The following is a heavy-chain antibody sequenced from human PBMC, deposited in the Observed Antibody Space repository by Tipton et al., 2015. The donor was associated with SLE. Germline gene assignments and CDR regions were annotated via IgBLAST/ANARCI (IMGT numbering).Heavy chain of an antibody. CDR2: IYYSGST. Sequence: TLSLTCTVSGGSISRYYWSWIRQSPEKGLEWIGYIYYSGSTKYNPSLESRVTISVDTSKNQFSLKLSSVTVADTAVYYCARDFRAFGTWFDPWGQGTLVSVSS. CDR3: ARDFRAFGTWFDP. J-gene: IGHJ5*02. V-gene: IGHV4-59*01. CDR1: GGSISRYY. D-gene: IGHD3-16*01.